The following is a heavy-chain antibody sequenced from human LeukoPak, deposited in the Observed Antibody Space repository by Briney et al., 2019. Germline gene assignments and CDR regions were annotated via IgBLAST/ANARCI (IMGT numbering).Heavy chain of an antibody. V-gene: IGHV4-59*01. CDR3: ARGSYMVRGKYYFDY. J-gene: IGHJ4*02. D-gene: IGHD3-10*01. Sequence: SETQSLTCTGSGGSISSYYWSWIRQPPGKGLEWIGYIYYSGSTNYNPSLKSRVTISVDTSKNQFSLKLSSVTAADTAVYYCARGSYMVRGKYYFDYWGQGTLVTVSS. CDR2: IYYSGST. CDR1: GGSISSYY.